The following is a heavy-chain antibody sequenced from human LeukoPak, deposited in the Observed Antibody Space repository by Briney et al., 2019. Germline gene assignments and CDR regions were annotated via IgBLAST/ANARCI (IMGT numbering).Heavy chain of an antibody. J-gene: IGHJ4*02. CDR2: INHSGST. CDR1: GASINSYY. D-gene: IGHD6-19*01. V-gene: IGHV4-34*01. CDR3: ARGGSSGWVDY. Sequence: SETLSLTCTVSGASINSYYWSWIRQPPGKGLEWIGEINHSGSTNFNPSLKSRVTISVDTSKNQFSLKLSSVTAADTAVYYCARGGSSGWVDYWGQGTLVTVSS.